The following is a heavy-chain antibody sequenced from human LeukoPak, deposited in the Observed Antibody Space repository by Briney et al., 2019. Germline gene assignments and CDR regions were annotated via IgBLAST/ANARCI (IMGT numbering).Heavy chain of an antibody. CDR2: INHSGST. CDR3: ARGPMVRGVKGANWFDP. CDR1: GGSFSGYY. J-gene: IGHJ5*02. V-gene: IGHV4-34*01. D-gene: IGHD3-10*01. Sequence: NPSETLSLTCAVYGGSFSGYYWNCFRQPPGKGLEWIGEINHSGSTNYKPSLKSRITISVDKSKNQFSLKLSSVTAADTAVYYCARGPMVRGVKGANWFDPWGRGTLVTVSS.